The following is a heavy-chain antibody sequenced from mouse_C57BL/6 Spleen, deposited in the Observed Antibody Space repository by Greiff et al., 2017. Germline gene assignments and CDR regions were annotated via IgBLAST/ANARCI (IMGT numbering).Heavy chain of an antibody. V-gene: IGHV1-52*01. CDR2: IDPSDSET. Sequence: QVQLQQPGAELVRPGSSVKLSCKASGYTFTSYWMHWVKQRPIQGLEWIGNIDPSDSETHYNQKFKDKATLTVDKSSSTAYMQLSSLTSEDSAVYYCAREGIYYGHWYFDVWGTGTTVTVSS. D-gene: IGHD2-1*01. CDR1: GYTFTSYW. CDR3: AREGIYYGHWYFDV. J-gene: IGHJ1*03.